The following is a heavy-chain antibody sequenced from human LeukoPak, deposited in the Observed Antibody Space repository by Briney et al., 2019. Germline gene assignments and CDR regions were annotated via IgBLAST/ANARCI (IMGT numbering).Heavy chain of an antibody. D-gene: IGHD5-18*01. Sequence: ASVKVSCKTSGDILSAFGISWVRQAPGQGLEWMGWSSDYKGKTIYAQKFQDRVTMTIDTSTSTAHMELRSLRSDDTAVYFCIRDSAYSYGDDFHYWGQGTLVTVSS. CDR2: SSDYKGKT. CDR1: GDILSAFG. CDR3: IRDSAYSYGDDFHY. J-gene: IGHJ4*02. V-gene: IGHV1-18*01.